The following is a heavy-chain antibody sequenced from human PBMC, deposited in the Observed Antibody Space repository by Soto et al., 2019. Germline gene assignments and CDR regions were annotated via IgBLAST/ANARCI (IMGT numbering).Heavy chain of an antibody. J-gene: IGHJ6*02. D-gene: IGHD2-2*01. V-gene: IGHV3-74*01. CDR3: ARDIVVPVAPPGYYGMDV. CDR1: GSTFSSYW. CDR2: INSDGSST. Sequence: GGSLRLSCAASGSTFSSYWMHWVRQAPGKGLVWVSRINSDGSSTSYADSVKGRFTISRDNAKNTLYLQMNSLRAEDTAVYYCARDIVVPVAPPGYYGMDVWGQGTTVTVSS.